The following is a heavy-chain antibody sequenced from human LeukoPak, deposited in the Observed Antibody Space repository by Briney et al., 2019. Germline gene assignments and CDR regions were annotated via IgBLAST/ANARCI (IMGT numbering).Heavy chain of an antibody. J-gene: IGHJ3*01. CDR1: DGSISSAGYY. CDR2: IYHSGTT. V-gene: IGHV4-31*03. D-gene: IGHD1-26*01. CDR3: ARERGTIVGTASSLSHAFDV. Sequence: SETLSLTCTVSDGSISSAGYYWTWIRQHPGKGLEWIGFIYHSGTTYYAPSLKSRVTISVDTSKNQFSLKLTSVTAADTAVYYCARERGTIVGTASSLSHAFDVWGQGTMVTVSS.